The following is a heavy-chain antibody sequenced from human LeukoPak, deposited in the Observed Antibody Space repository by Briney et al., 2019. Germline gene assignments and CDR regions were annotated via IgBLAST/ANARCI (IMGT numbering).Heavy chain of an antibody. CDR3: ARDSASVPAAMFWGYYTDV. D-gene: IGHD2-2*01. Sequence: PGGSLRLSCAASGFTFSSYSMNWVRQAPGKGLEWVSSISSSSSYIYYADSMKGRFTISRDNAKNSLYLQMNSLRAEDTAVYYCARDSASVPAAMFWGYYTDVRGKGTTVTVSS. CDR2: ISSSSSYI. J-gene: IGHJ6*03. CDR1: GFTFSSYS. V-gene: IGHV3-21*01.